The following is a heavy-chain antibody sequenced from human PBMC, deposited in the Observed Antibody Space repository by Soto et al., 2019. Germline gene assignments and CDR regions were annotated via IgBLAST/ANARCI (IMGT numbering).Heavy chain of an antibody. CDR2: LYWDDDK. Sequence: QITLKESGPTLVKPTQTLTLTCTFSGFSLSTSEVGVGWIRQPPGKALEWHALLYWDDDKRYNPSLKSRLTNTKDTTKNQVVLTLTNMDPVDTATYYCVHRAGMGGNSWLPGHWGQGTLVTVSS. J-gene: IGHJ4*02. D-gene: IGHD6-13*01. CDR3: VHRAGMGGNSWLPGH. CDR1: GFSLSTSEVG. V-gene: IGHV2-5*02.